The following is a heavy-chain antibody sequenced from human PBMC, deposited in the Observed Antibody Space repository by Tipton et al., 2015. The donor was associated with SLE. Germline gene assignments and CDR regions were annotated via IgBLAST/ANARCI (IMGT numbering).Heavy chain of an antibody. J-gene: IGHJ6*03. Sequence: TLSLTCTVSGDSVKSRYWIWVRQPAGRGLEWLAYRFHDGNINYNPSLKTRLTMSVDTSRDQFSLTLNSVTAADTGIYYCARGRECNWSPYYMDVWGKGTTVTVSS. CDR2: RFHDGNI. CDR3: ARGRECNWSPYYMDV. V-gene: IGHV4-59*02. CDR1: GDSVKSRY. D-gene: IGHD2/OR15-2a*01.